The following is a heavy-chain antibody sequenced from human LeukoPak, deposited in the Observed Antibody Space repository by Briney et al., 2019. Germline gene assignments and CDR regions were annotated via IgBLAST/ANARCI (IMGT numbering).Heavy chain of an antibody. CDR1: GGSFRSSDYY. CDR3: ARDPAAIPADN. Sequence: SETLSLTCTVSGGSFRSSDYYWGWIRQPPGKGLEWIGSMYSTGSTYYNPSLKSRVTMSIDTSKNQFSLHLTSVTAADTAVYYCARDPAAIPADNWGQGTLVTVSS. J-gene: IGHJ4*02. D-gene: IGHD2-2*02. V-gene: IGHV4-39*07. CDR2: MYSTGST.